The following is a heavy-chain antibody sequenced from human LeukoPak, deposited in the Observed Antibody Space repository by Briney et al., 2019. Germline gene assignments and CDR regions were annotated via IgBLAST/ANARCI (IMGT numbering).Heavy chain of an antibody. V-gene: IGHV3-30-3*01. J-gene: IGHJ3*01. CDR2: LSYGGTSK. CDR1: GFTFSSSD. CDR3: ARDRSGYANDAFDF. D-gene: IGHD3-3*01. Sequence: GGSLRLSCAASGFTFSSSDMHWVRQAPGKGLEWVAVLSYGGTSKYYADSVKGRFTISRDNSKNTMFLQMNSLRAEDTAVYHCARDRSGYANDAFDFWGQGTMVTVSS.